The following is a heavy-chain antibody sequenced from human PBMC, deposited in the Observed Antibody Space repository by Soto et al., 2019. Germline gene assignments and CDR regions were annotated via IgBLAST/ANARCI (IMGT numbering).Heavy chain of an antibody. Sequence: QITLKESGPTLVKPTQTLTLTCTFSGFSLSTSGLVVGWIRQPPGKALEWLALIYWDYDKSYSPSLNSKLTITKDTPKHHVVLTMTNMFPVDTATYYCAHEARDYGGNSEPPASFHPWGQGTLVTVSS. V-gene: IGHV2-5*02. CDR2: IYWDYDK. CDR1: GFSLSTSGLV. CDR3: AHEARDYGGNSEPPASFHP. D-gene: IGHD4-17*01. J-gene: IGHJ5*02.